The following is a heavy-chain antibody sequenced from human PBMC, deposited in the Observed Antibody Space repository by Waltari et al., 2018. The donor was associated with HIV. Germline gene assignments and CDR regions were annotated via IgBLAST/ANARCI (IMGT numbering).Heavy chain of an antibody. CDR2: IKQDGSEK. D-gene: IGHD4-17*01. CDR3: ARGTTEDGHLFDY. J-gene: IGHJ4*02. V-gene: IGHV3-7*01. Sequence: EVQLVESGGGLVQPGGSLRLSCAASGFTFSSYWMSWVRQAPGKGLEWVANIKQDGSEKYYVDSVKGRFTISRDNAKNSLYLQMNSLRAEDTAVYYCARGTTEDGHLFDYWGQGTLVTVSS. CDR1: GFTFSSYW.